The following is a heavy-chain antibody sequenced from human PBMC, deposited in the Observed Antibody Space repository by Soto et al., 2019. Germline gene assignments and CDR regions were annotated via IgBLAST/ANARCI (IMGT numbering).Heavy chain of an antibody. CDR1: GGTFSSYA. CDR3: PRDFLSIAARSGAD. CDR2: INPIFGTA. J-gene: IGHJ4*02. D-gene: IGHD6-6*01. Sequence: QVQLVQSGAAVKKPGSSVKVSCKASGGTFSSYAISWVRQAPGQGLEWMGGINPIFGTANYAQKFQGRVTITADESTSTADMELSNMRSEDTAVYYCPRDFLSIAARSGADWGQGTLVTVSS. V-gene: IGHV1-69*01.